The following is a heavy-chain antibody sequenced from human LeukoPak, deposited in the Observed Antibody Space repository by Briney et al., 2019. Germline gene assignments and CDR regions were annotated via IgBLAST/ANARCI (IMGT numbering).Heavy chain of an antibody. D-gene: IGHD6-19*01. J-gene: IGHJ4*02. CDR3: TTGYSSGWYNEGNY. CDR1: GFTFSRYW. CDR2: IKQDGSGE. V-gene: IGHV3-7*01. Sequence: GGSLRLSCVASGFTFSRYWMSWVHQAPGKGLEWVAKIKQDGSGEYYLDSVKGRFTISSDNAKNSLYLQMNSLRADDTAVYFCTTGYSSGWYNEGNYWGQGTLVTVSS.